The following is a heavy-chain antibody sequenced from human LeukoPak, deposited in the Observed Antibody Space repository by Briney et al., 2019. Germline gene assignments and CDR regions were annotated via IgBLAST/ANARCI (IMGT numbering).Heavy chain of an antibody. CDR1: GFTFSTYW. D-gene: IGHD3-22*01. Sequence: GGSLRLSCTVSGFTFSTYWMTWVRQAPGKGMEWVANIKQDGSEKYYVDSVKGRFTITRDNAKKALYLEMNSLRVEDTALYYCARENYYDSSGNDAFDVWGQGTMVTVSS. J-gene: IGHJ3*01. V-gene: IGHV3-7*04. CDR3: ARENYYDSSGNDAFDV. CDR2: IKQDGSEK.